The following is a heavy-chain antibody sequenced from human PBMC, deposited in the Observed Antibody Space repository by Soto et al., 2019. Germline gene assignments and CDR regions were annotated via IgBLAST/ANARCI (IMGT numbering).Heavy chain of an antibody. D-gene: IGHD3-22*01. CDR1: GYTFTGHY. V-gene: IGHV1-2*02. J-gene: IGHJ4*02. CDR2: INPHSGGT. Sequence: ASVKVSCKAAGYTFTGHYLHLVRQAPGQGLEWMGWINPHSGGTNFPLKFQGRVTMTRDTSISTAYMELRRLRSDDTAVYYCARGAYYYDSGGPIPFEYWGQGTLVTVSS. CDR3: ARGAYYYDSGGPIPFEY.